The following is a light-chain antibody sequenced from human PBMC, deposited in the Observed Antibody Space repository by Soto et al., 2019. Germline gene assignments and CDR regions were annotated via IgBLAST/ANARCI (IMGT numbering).Light chain of an antibody. CDR2: GNS. V-gene: IGLV1-40*01. J-gene: IGLJ1*01. CDR1: SSNIGAGYD. CDR3: PSYDSCLSSV. Sequence: QSVLTQPPSVSGAPGQRVTISCTGSSSNIGAGYDVHWYQQLPGTAPKLLIYGNSNRPSGVPDRFSGSKSGTSASLAITGLQADDEADYYCPSYDSCLSSVFVTGTKVTVL.